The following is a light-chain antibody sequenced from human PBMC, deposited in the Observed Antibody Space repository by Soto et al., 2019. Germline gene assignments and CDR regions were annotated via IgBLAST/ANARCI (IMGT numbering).Light chain of an antibody. CDR3: SSHAGSINVA. J-gene: IGLJ2*01. CDR1: SSDDGGYNY. V-gene: IGLV2-8*01. CDR2: EVS. Sequence: QSALTQPPSASGSPGQSVTISCTGSSSDDGGYNYVSWYQQHPGKAPKLMIYEVSKRPSGVPDRFSGSKSGNTASLTVSGLQAEDEADYYCSSHAGSINVAFGGGTKLTVL.